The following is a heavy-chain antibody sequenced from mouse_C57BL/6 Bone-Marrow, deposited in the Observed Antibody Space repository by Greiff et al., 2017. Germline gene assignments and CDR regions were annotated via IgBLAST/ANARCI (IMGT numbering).Heavy chain of an antibody. CDR1: GFTFSSYA. CDR3: ARDPFYDYDGAY. V-gene: IGHV5-4*01. CDR2: ISDGGSYT. J-gene: IGHJ3*01. Sequence: VQLKESGGGLVKPGGSLKLSCAASGFTFSSYAMSWVRQTPEKRLEWVATISDGGSYTYYPDNVKGRFTISRDNAKNNLYLQMSHLKSEDTAMYYCARDPFYDYDGAYWGQGTLVTVSA. D-gene: IGHD2-4*01.